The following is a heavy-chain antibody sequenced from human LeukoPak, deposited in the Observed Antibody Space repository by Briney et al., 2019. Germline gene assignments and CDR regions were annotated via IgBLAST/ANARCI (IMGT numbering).Heavy chain of an antibody. D-gene: IGHD4-11*01. CDR1: GFIVSSTF. J-gene: IGHJ5*02. CDR2: SYSGGGT. V-gene: IGHV3-66*01. Sequence: GGSLRLSCAASGFIVSSTFMSWVRQAPGKGLEWVAVSYSGGGTHYADSVKGRFTFSRDNSKNMLYLQMSSLGGEDTAVYYCARYTDNYGGGFDPWGQGTLVTVSS. CDR3: ARYTDNYGGGFDP.